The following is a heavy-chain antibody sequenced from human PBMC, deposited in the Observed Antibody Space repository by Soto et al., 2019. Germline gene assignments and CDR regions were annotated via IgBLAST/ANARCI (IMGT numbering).Heavy chain of an antibody. CDR3: ARERKGFGYIEY. CDR1: VSITGYY. J-gene: IGHJ4*02. Sequence: SETLSLTCTVSVSITGYYWSWIRQPPGKRLEWIGYMFHGGTTKYNPSLKSRVTLSLDTSKNQFSLSLTSVTAADTALYYCARERKGFGYIEYWGQGALVTVS. D-gene: IGHD3-16*01. V-gene: IGHV4-59*01. CDR2: MFHGGTT.